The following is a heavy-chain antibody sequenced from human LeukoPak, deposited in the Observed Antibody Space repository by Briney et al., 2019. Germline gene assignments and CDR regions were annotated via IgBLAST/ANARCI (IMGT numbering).Heavy chain of an antibody. CDR2: IDYRGST. V-gene: IGHV4-30-4*01. D-gene: IGHD2-15*01. J-gene: IGHJ4*02. Sequence: SSETLSLTCTVSGGSISSGDYYWSRIRQPPGKVLEGIGDIDYRGSTYYNPTLQSRVTISVDTSKNPFSLKLSSVTAADTAVYYCAREGGCSGGSCYFDSWGQGTLVTVSS. CDR3: AREGGCSGGSCYFDS. CDR1: GGSISSGDYY.